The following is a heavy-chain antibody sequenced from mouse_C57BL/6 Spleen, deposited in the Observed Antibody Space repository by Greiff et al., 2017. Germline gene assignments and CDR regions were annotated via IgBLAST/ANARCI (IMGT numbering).Heavy chain of an antibody. CDR1: GYTFTSYW. D-gene: IGHD2-5*01. Sequence: QVQLQQPGAELVKPGASVKLSCKASGYTFTSYWMHWVKQRTGRGLEWIGRIDPNSGGTKYNEKFKSKATLPVDKPSSTAYMQLSSLTSEYSAVYSCARGAYYSNYENFDYWGQGTTLTVSS. J-gene: IGHJ2*01. V-gene: IGHV1-72*01. CDR3: ARGAYYSNYENFDY. CDR2: IDPNSGGT.